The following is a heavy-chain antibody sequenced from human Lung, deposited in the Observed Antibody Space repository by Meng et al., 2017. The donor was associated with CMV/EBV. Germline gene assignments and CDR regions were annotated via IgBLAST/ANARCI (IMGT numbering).Heavy chain of an antibody. Sequence: GGSLRLXXAASGFTFSDHHMDWVRQAPGRGLEWVSSISSSGTYIYYADSVKGRFTISRDNAQNSLYLQMNSLRAEDTAVYYCARDVSPRSSAYFAIYYFYALDVWGQGTXVTVSS. V-gene: IGHV3-21*01. CDR3: ARDVSPRSSAYFAIYYFYALDV. J-gene: IGHJ6*02. D-gene: IGHD2-21*01. CDR1: GFTFSDHH. CDR2: ISSSGTYI.